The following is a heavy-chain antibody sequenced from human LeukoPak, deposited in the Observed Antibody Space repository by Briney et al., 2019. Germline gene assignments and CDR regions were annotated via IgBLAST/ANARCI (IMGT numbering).Heavy chain of an antibody. V-gene: IGHV4-59*06. CDR3: AGVGLRSENAFDI. CDR1: GDSISSYY. CDR2: IYYSGST. D-gene: IGHD3-10*02. J-gene: IGHJ3*02. Sequence: SETLSLTCTVSGDSISSYYWSWIRQPPGKGLEWIGYIYYSGSTYYNPSLKSRVTISVDTSKNQFSLKLSSVTAADTAVYYCAGVGLRSENAFDIWGQGTMVTVSS.